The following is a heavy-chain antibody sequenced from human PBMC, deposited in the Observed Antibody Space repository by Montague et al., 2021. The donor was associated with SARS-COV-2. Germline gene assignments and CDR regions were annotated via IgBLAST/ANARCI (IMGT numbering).Heavy chain of an antibody. CDR2: IYFTRXT. D-gene: IGHD1/OR15-1a*01. Sequence: SETLSLTCSVSGDSISRSHYFWAWIRQPPGMGLEWIGSIYFTRXTXYXXSLKSRVTTSIDTSKNHFSLRLSSVTAADSAVFYCARWGLNNAFDIWGLGTMITISS. CDR3: ARWGLNNAFDI. J-gene: IGHJ3*02. CDR1: GDSISRSHYF. V-gene: IGHV4-39*02.